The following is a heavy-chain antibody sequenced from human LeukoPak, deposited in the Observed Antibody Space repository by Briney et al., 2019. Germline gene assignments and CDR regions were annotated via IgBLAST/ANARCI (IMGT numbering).Heavy chain of an antibody. Sequence: ASVKVSCKASGYTFTSYYMHWVRQAPGQGLEWMGIINPSGGSTSYAQKFQGGVTMTRDTSISTAYMELSRLRSDDTAVYYCASGYCSSTSCQTVYYYYYYMDVWGKGTTVTVSS. CDR1: GYTFTSYY. V-gene: IGHV1-46*01. CDR2: INPSGGST. J-gene: IGHJ6*03. CDR3: ASGYCSSTSCQTVYYYYYYMDV. D-gene: IGHD2-2*01.